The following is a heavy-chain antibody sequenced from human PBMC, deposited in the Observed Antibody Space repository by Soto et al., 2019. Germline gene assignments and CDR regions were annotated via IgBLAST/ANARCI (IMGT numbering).Heavy chain of an antibody. CDR1: GFTFDDYA. CDR3: AKDIRGHLGYGSGSFDPPCYFDY. Sequence: GGSLRLSCAASGFTFDDYAMHWVRQAPGKGLEWVSGISWNSGSIGYADSVKGRFTISSVNAQDSLYLQMNMLRAEDTALYYCAKDIRGHLGYGSGSFDPPCYFDYWGQGTLVTVSS. J-gene: IGHJ4*02. CDR2: ISWNSGSI. V-gene: IGHV3-9*01. D-gene: IGHD3-10*01.